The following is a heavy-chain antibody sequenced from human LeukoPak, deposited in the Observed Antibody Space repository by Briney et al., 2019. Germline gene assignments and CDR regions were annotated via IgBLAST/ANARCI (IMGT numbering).Heavy chain of an antibody. CDR3: VRNVAVGRTPYYFDY. V-gene: IGHV3-23*01. D-gene: IGHD2-15*01. J-gene: IGHJ4*02. Sequence: GGSLRLSCAASGFTFSSYAMSWVRQTPGKGLERVSSISGNSGNTYYADSVKGRFTISRDNSKSTLYLHMNSLRAEDTAVFYCVRNVAVGRTPYYFDYWGQGTLVTVSS. CDR2: ISGNSGNT. CDR1: GFTFSSYA.